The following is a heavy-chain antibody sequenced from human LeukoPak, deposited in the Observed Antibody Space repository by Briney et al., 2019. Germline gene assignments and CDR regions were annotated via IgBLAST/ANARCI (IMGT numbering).Heavy chain of an antibody. V-gene: IGHV3-21*01. Sequence: PGGSLRLSCAASGFTFSSYAMSWVRQALGKGLEWVSSISSSSSYIYYADSVKGRFTISRDNAKNSLYLQMNSLRAEDTAVYYCARVRGAYGMDVWGQGTTVTVSS. CDR2: ISSSSSYI. CDR3: ARVRGAYGMDV. CDR1: GFTFSSYA. D-gene: IGHD5-24*01. J-gene: IGHJ6*02.